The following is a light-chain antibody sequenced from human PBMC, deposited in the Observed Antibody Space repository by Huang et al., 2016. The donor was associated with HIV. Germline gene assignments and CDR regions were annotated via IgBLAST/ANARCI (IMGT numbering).Light chain of an antibody. CDR3: QQYNDWPRS. J-gene: IGKJ1*01. V-gene: IGKV3-15*01. Sequence: EIVMTQSPGTLSVAPGERATLSCRASQNINTKLAWFQQKPGQAPRLLIYAASTRTADFPAWFSGRGSRTEFTLTISSLQSEDIAVYYCQQYNDWPRSFGQGTKVEIK. CDR2: AAS. CDR1: QNINTK.